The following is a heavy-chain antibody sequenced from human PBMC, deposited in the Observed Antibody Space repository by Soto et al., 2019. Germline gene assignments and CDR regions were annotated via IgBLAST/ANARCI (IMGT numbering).Heavy chain of an antibody. V-gene: IGHV4-31*03. CDR3: ARSYGSGSHVPDLDY. D-gene: IGHD3-10*01. CDR1: GASISSGAYY. Sequence: QVQLQESGPGLVKPSQTLSLTCTVSGASISSGAYYWTWIRQHPGKGLEWIGYIYKTGNTLFNPSLKRRISISLDTSKNQFSLRLSSVTAADTAVYYCARSYGSGSHVPDLDYWGQGTLVTVSS. J-gene: IGHJ4*02. CDR2: IYKTGNT.